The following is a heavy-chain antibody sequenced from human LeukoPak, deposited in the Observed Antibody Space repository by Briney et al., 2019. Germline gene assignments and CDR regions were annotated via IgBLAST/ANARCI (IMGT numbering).Heavy chain of an antibody. CDR2: THYPGST. Sequence: SSETVSLTCTVSGGSITGHYWSWIREPPGKGLEWIGYTHYPGSTNYNPALNSRITMSVDTPNNQSSLRLTSVTATGTAVYYCARLHALGAEKFDPWGQGALVTVSS. CDR1: GGSITGHY. CDR3: ARLHALGAEKFDP. D-gene: IGHD3-16*01. V-gene: IGHV4-59*11. J-gene: IGHJ5*02.